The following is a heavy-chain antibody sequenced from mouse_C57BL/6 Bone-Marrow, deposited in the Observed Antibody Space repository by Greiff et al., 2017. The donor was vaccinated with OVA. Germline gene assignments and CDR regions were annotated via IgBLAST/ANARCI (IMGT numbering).Heavy chain of an antibody. CDR3: ARGPTIVTSYYAMDY. V-gene: IGHV1-52*01. CDR1: GYTFTSYW. Sequence: QVQLKQPGAELVRPGSSVKLSCKASGYTFTSYWMHWVKQRPIQGLEWIGNIDPSDSETHYNQKFKDKATLTVDKSSSTAYMQLSSLTSEDSAVYYCARGPTIVTSYYAMDYWGQGTSVTVSS. CDR2: IDPSDSET. D-gene: IGHD2-5*01. J-gene: IGHJ4*01.